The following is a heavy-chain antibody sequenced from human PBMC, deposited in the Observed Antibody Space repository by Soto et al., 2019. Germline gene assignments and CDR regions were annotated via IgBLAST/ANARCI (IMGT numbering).Heavy chain of an antibody. CDR3: ASEGGKLADY. CDR2: INTGNGIT. Sequence: QVRLVQSGAEVRKPGASVKVSCKASGYTFTSSAMTWVRQAPGQRLEWMGWINTGNGITKPSQKFQGRVTITRDASASRGYMELISLRSEDTAIYYWASEGGKLADYWVQGTLVTVS. CDR1: GYTFTSSA. J-gene: IGHJ4*02. V-gene: IGHV1-3*04. D-gene: IGHD3-16*01.